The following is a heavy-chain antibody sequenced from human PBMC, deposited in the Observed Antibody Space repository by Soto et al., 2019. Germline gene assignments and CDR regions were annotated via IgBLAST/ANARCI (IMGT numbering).Heavy chain of an antibody. CDR2: ISGSGDSS. D-gene: IGHD2-2*03. J-gene: IGHJ4*02. Sequence: EVQLLDSGGDLAQPGGSLGLSCTASGFTFSSFGRAWVPQAPGKGLEWVSAISGSGDSSYYADSVKDRFTISRDNPTNTLYLQMNNLRAEDTAVYYCAKVGIGMFSHKHHFDHWGQGTQVTVSS. CDR3: AKVGIGMFSHKHHFDH. V-gene: IGHV3-23*01. CDR1: GFTFSSFG.